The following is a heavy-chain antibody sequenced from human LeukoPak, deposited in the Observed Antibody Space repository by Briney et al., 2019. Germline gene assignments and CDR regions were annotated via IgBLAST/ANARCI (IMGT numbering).Heavy chain of an antibody. CDR3: ARVQGGAGRPEKYYFGY. J-gene: IGHJ4*02. D-gene: IGHD1-1*01. CDR2: IYYSGST. Sequence: SETLSLTCTVSGGSISSYYWSWIRQPPGKGLEWIGYIYYSGSTNYNPSLKSRVTISVDTSKNQFSLKLSSVTAADTAVYYCARVQGGAGRPEKYYFGYWGQGTLVTVSS. V-gene: IGHV4-59*01. CDR1: GGSISSYY.